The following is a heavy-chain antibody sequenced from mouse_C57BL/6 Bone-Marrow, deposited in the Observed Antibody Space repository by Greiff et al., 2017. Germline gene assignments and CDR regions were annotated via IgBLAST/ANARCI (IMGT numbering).Heavy chain of an antibody. D-gene: IGHD2-3*01. CDR3: TNIYDGYYFAY. CDR2: IDPETGAT. J-gene: IGHJ3*01. CDR1: GFNITDDY. V-gene: IGHV14-4*01. Sequence: VQLQQSGAELVRPGASVKLSCTASGFNITDDYMHWVKPRPEQGLEWIGWIDPETGATEYASKFPGKATITADTTSNTAYLQLSSLTSEDTAVYYCTNIYDGYYFAYWGQGTLVTVSA.